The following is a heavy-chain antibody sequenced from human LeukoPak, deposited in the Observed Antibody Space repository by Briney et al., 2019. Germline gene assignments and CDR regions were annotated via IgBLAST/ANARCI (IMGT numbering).Heavy chain of an antibody. J-gene: IGHJ6*02. V-gene: IGHV3-11*01. Sequence: GGSLRLSCAASGFTFSDYYMSWIRQAPGKGLGWVSYISSSGSTIYYADSVKGRFTISRDNAKNSLYLQMNSLRAEDTAVHYCARSGPPYCSGGSCYEAPYYYYGMDVWGQGTTVTVSS. CDR3: ARSGPPYCSGGSCYEAPYYYYGMDV. CDR1: GFTFSDYY. CDR2: ISSSGSTI. D-gene: IGHD2-15*01.